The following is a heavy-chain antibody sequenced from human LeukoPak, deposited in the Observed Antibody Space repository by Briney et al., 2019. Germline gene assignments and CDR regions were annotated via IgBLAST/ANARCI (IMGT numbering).Heavy chain of an antibody. CDR3: ARLKDYDSSGYYA. D-gene: IGHD3-22*01. Sequence: SETLSLTCTVSGGSISSSSYYWGWLRQPPGKGLEWIGSIYYSGSTYCNPSLKSRVTISVDTSKNQFSLKLSSVTAADTAVYYCARLKDYDSSGYYAWGQGTLVTVSS. J-gene: IGHJ5*02. V-gene: IGHV4-39*01. CDR2: IYYSGST. CDR1: GGSISSSSYY.